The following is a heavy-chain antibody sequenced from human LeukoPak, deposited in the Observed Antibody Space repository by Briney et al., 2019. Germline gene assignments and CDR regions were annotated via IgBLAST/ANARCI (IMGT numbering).Heavy chain of an antibody. D-gene: IGHD2-15*01. CDR2: ISGSGGSI. CDR1: GFTFSSYA. CDR3: AKDHRSGGNCYSDY. V-gene: IGHV3-23*01. Sequence: GGSLRLSCAASGFTFSSYAMSWVRQAPGKGLEWVSAISGSGGSIYYADPVKGRFTISRDNSKNTLYLQMNSLRAEDTAVYFCAKDHRSGGNCYSDYWGQGALVTVSS. J-gene: IGHJ4*01.